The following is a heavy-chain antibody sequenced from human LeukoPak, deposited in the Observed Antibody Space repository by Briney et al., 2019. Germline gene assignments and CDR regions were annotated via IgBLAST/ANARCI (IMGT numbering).Heavy chain of an antibody. D-gene: IGHD2-15*01. CDR2: IYPGNSDI. Sequence: GESLKISFKGSGYRFSNYWIGWVRHMPGKGLEWMGMIYPGNSDIRYSPSFQGQVTISADKSISTAYLQWSSLKASDTAMYYCARQEYCSGGSCYTWFDPWGQGTLVTVSS. CDR1: GYRFSNYW. J-gene: IGHJ5*02. V-gene: IGHV5-51*01. CDR3: ARQEYCSGGSCYTWFDP.